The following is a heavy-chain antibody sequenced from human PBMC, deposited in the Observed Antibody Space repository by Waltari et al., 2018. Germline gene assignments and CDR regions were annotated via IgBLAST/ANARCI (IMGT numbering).Heavy chain of an antibody. Sequence: QVQLQESGPGLVKPSETLSLTCAVSGYSISSGYYWGWIRQPPGKGLEWIGSIYHSGSTYYNPSLKSRGTISVDTSKNQFSLKLSSVTAADTAVYYWAREAYYDILTGFVDYYYYYGMDVWGQGTTVTVSS. CDR3: AREAYYDILTGFVDYYYYYGMDV. J-gene: IGHJ6*02. D-gene: IGHD3-9*01. CDR1: GYSISSGYY. CDR2: IYHSGST. V-gene: IGHV4-38-2*02.